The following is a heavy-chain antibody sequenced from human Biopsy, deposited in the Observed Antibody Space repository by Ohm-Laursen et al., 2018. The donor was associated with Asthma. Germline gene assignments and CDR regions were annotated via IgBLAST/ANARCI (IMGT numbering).Heavy chain of an antibody. CDR3: ARDIVATMIGYYYYGMDV. V-gene: IGHV3-7*04. CDR1: GFTFSTSW. CDR2: IKEDGSEK. J-gene: IGHJ6*02. D-gene: IGHD5-12*01. Sequence: SLRLSCAASGFTFSTSWMTWVRQAPGKGLEWVANIKEDGSEKNYVDSVKGRFIISRDNSKNTLYLQMNSLRAEDTAVYYCARDIVATMIGYYYYGMDVWGQGTTVTVSS.